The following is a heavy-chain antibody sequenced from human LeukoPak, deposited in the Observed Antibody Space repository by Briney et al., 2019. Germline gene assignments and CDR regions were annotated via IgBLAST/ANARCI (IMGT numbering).Heavy chain of an antibody. Sequence: ASVKVSCKASGYTFTVYYMHWVRQAPGQGLEWMGLINPNSGATNYAQKFQGRVTMTRDTSISTAYMDLSRLTSDDTAVYYCARVGYYYDSSGYYIGYWGQGALVTVSS. CDR1: GYTFTVYY. CDR3: ARVGYYYDSSGYYIGY. D-gene: IGHD3-22*01. J-gene: IGHJ4*02. CDR2: INPNSGAT. V-gene: IGHV1-2*02.